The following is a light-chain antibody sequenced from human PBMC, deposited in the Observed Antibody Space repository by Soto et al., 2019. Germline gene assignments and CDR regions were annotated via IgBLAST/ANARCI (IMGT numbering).Light chain of an antibody. CDR3: SSNTRSRTYV. CDR2: EVS. J-gene: IGLJ1*01. CDR1: SSDVGGYNF. Sequence: QSALTQPASVSGSPGQSITISCTGTSSDVGGYNFVSWYQQHPGKAPKLMIYEVSNRPSGVSNRFSGSKSGNTASLTISGLQAEDEADYYCSSNTRSRTYVFGSGTKLTVL. V-gene: IGLV2-14*01.